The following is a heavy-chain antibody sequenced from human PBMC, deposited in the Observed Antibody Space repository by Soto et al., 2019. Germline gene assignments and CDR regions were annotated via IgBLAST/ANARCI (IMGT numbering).Heavy chain of an antibody. CDR2: FYYSGST. D-gene: IGHD6-13*01. CDR1: GGSISSTSYY. Sequence: SETLSLTCTVSGGSISSTSYYWVWIRQPPGKGLEWIGSFYYSGSTYYNPSLKSRVTISVDTSENQFSLKLSSVTAADTAVYYCARTGQLVGGNWFDPWGQGTLVTVSS. CDR3: ARTGQLVGGNWFDP. J-gene: IGHJ5*02. V-gene: IGHV4-39*01.